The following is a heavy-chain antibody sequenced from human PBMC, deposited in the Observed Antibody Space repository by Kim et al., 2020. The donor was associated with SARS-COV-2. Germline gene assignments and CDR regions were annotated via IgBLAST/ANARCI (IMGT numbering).Heavy chain of an antibody. CDR2: IKQDGSEK. CDR1: GFTFSSYW. J-gene: IGHJ3*02. Sequence: GGSLRLSCAASGFTFSSYWMSWVRQAPGKGLEWVANIKQDGSEKYYVDSVKGRFTISRDNAKNSLYLQMNSLRAEDTAVYYCARVGETYYDFWRGQYLEMLFDIWGQGTMVTVSS. V-gene: IGHV3-7*03. D-gene: IGHD3-3*01. CDR3: ARVGETYYDFWRGQYLEMLFDI.